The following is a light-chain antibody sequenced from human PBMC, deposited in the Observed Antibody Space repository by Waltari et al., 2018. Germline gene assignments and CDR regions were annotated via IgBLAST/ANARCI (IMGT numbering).Light chain of an antibody. CDR3: YSAADNHRVL. V-gene: IGLV3-27*01. J-gene: IGLJ2*01. Sequence: SSELTQPASVSVSLGQTAVITCSGDILAKKYGRWFQQKPGQAPVLFIYKDIERPSGIPDRFSGSSSGTILTLTISGAQVEDEAAYYCYSAADNHRVLFGGGTKLTVL. CDR2: KDI. CDR1: ILAKKY.